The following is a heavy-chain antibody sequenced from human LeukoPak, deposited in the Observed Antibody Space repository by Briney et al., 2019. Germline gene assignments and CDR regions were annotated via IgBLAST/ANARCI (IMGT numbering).Heavy chain of an antibody. CDR2: INPNSGGT. V-gene: IGHV1-2*02. J-gene: IGHJ5*02. Sequence: ASVKVSCKASGYTFTGYYMHWVRRPPGQRLEWMGWINPNSGGTNYAQKFQGRVTMTRDTSISTAYMELSRLRSDDTAVYYCARDRRSIAARPGWFDPWGQGTLVTVSS. CDR3: ARDRRSIAARPGWFDP. D-gene: IGHD6-6*01. CDR1: GYTFTGYY.